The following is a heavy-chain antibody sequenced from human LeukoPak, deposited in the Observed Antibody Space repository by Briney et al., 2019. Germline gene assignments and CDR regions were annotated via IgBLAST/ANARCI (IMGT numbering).Heavy chain of an antibody. CDR1: SGSFSDYY. V-gene: IGHV4-34*01. D-gene: IGHD4-23*01. CDR2: INHSGST. CDR3: ARPLTTVVRGIGY. Sequence: SETLSLTCAVYSGSFSDYYWCWIRQPPGKGLEWIGEINHSGSTNYNPSLKSRVTISVDTSKNQFSLKLSSVTAADTAVYYCARPLTTVVRGIGYWGQGTLVTVSS. J-gene: IGHJ4*02.